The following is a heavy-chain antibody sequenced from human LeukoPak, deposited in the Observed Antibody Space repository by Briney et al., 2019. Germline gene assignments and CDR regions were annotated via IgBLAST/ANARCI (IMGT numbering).Heavy chain of an antibody. J-gene: IGHJ4*02. CDR3: ASTTVTFDY. CDR2: IYSGGST. CDR1: GFTFSSYA. V-gene: IGHV3-53*01. D-gene: IGHD4-17*01. Sequence: GGSLRLSCAASGFTFSSYAMSWVRQAPGKGLEWVSVIYSGGSTYYADSVKGRFTISRDNSKNTLYLQMNSLRAEDTAVYYCASTTVTFDYWGQRTLVTVSS.